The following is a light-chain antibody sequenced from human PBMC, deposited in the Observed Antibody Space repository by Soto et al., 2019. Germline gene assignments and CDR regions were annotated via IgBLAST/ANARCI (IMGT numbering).Light chain of an antibody. J-gene: IGKJ4*01. CDR1: QSVSSSY. Sequence: EIVLTQSPVTLSLSPGERATLSCRASQSVSSSYLAWYQQKPGQAPRLLIYGASSRATGSPDRFSGSGAGTDFTLTISRLEPEDFAVYYCQQYGSSPLTFGGGTKVYIK. CDR2: GAS. V-gene: IGKV3-20*01. CDR3: QQYGSSPLT.